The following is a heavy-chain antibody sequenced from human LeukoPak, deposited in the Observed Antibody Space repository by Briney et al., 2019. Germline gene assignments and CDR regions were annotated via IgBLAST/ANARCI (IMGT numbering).Heavy chain of an antibody. J-gene: IGHJ4*02. Sequence: GASVKVSCKASGYTFTSYGISWVRQAPGQGLEWMGWISAYNGNTNYAQKLQGRVTMTTDTSTSTAYMELRSLRSDDTAVYYCAREVGDILTGYSPFDYWGQGTLVTVSS. V-gene: IGHV1-18*01. CDR1: GYTFTSYG. D-gene: IGHD3-9*01. CDR2: ISAYNGNT. CDR3: AREVGDILTGYSPFDY.